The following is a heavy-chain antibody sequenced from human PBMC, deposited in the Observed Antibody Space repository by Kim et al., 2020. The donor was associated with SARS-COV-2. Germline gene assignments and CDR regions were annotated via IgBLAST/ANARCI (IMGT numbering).Heavy chain of an antibody. V-gene: IGHV3-23*01. D-gene: IGHD6-19*01. Sequence: GGSLRLSCAASGFTFSSYVMSWVRQAPGKGLEWVSGIGGTGSATFYADSVKGRFTVSRDNSEYTLYLQMDSLRADDTAIYYCAKRGRYTGGCQDYWGQGTLVVVSS. CDR3: AKRGRYTGGCQDY. J-gene: IGHJ4*02. CDR1: GFTFSSYV. CDR2: IGGTGSAT.